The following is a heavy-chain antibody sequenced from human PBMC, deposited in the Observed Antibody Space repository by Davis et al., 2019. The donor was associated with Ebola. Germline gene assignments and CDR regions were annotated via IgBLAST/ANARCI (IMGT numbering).Heavy chain of an antibody. CDR2: IIPILGIA. J-gene: IGHJ6*02. V-gene: IGHV1-69*04. CDR3: ARRDGYKGLWDYGMDV. D-gene: IGHD5-24*01. CDR1: GGTFSSYA. Sequence: SVKVSCKASGGTFSSYAIGWVRQAPGQGLEWMGRIIPILGIANYAQKFQGRVTITADKSTSTAYMELSSLRSEDTAVYYCARRDGYKGLWDYGMDVWGQGTTVTVSS.